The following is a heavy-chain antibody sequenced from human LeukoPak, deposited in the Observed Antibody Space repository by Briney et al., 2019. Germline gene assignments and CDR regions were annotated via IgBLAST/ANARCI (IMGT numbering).Heavy chain of an antibody. D-gene: IGHD3-9*01. CDR2: IYYSGST. J-gene: IGHJ4*02. CDR1: GVSISSGGYY. CDR3: ARFTSRILTGYFYYFDY. Sequence: SETLSLTCTVSGVSISSGGYYWSWIRQHPGKGLEWIGYIYYSGSTYYNPSLKSRVTISVDTSKNQFSLKLSSVTAADTAVYYCARFTSRILTGYFYYFDYWGQGTLVTVSS. V-gene: IGHV4-31*03.